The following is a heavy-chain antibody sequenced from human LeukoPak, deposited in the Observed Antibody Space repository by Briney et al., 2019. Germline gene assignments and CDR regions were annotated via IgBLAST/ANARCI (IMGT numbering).Heavy chain of an antibody. D-gene: IGHD3-10*01. CDR1: GDSISSGDYY. Sequence: PSETLSLTCIVSGDSISSGDYYWSWIRQRPGKGLEFIGYIDNSGTTYYNPSLKSRVTISVDTSQNQFSLKLSSVTAADTAVYYCARRVIIRSYYYDYWGQGTLVTVSS. J-gene: IGHJ4*02. CDR3: ARRVIIRSYYYDY. CDR2: IDNSGTT. V-gene: IGHV4-31*03.